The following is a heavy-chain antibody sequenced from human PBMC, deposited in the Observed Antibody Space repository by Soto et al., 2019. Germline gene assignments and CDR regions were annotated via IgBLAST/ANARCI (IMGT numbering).Heavy chain of an antibody. CDR3: ARRIGTTAGPFDY. V-gene: IGHV4-39*01. D-gene: IGHD1-7*01. Sequence: SETLSLTCTVSGGSISSSSYYWGWIRQPPGKGLEWIGSIYYSGSTYYNPSLKSRVTISVDTSKNQFSLKLSSVTAADTAVYYCARRIGTTAGPFDYWDQGSL. J-gene: IGHJ4*02. CDR2: IYYSGST. CDR1: GGSISSSSYY.